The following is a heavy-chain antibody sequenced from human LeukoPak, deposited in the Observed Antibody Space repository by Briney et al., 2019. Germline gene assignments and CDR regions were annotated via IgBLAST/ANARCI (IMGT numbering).Heavy chain of an antibody. CDR3: ARVLLAAAGHETGY. CDR2: ISSSSNYI. Sequence: GGSLRLSCAASGFTFSSYSMNWVRQAPGKGLEWVSSISSSSNYIYYADSVKGRFTISRDNAKNSLYLQMNSLRAEDTGVYHCARVLLAAAGHETGYWGQGTLVTVSS. D-gene: IGHD6-13*01. CDR1: GFTFSSYS. J-gene: IGHJ4*02. V-gene: IGHV3-21*01.